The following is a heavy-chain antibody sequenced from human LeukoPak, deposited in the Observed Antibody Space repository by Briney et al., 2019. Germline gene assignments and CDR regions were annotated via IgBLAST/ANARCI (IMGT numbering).Heavy chain of an antibody. Sequence: ASVKVSCKVSGYTLTELPMHWVRQAPGKGLEWMGGFDPEDGETIYAQKFQGRVTMTEDTSTDTAYMELSSLRSEDAAVYYCHGGPSKMVRERAFDYWGQGALVTVSS. CDR3: HGGPSKMVRERAFDY. D-gene: IGHD3-10*01. V-gene: IGHV1-24*01. CDR1: GYTLTELP. J-gene: IGHJ4*02. CDR2: FDPEDGET.